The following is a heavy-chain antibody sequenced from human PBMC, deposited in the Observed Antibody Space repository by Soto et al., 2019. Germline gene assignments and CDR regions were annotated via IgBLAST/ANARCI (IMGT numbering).Heavy chain of an antibody. J-gene: IGHJ1*01. CDR3: ARVSGDSAEYFQH. D-gene: IGHD4-17*01. CDR1: GYTFTSYA. Sequence: QVQLVQSGAEVKKPGASVKVSCKASGYTFTSYAMHWVRQAPGQRLEWMGWINAGNGNTKYSQKFKGRVTITRDTSASTAYMELSSLRSEDTAVYYCARVSGDSAEYFQHWGQGTLVTVSS. V-gene: IGHV1-3*01. CDR2: INAGNGNT.